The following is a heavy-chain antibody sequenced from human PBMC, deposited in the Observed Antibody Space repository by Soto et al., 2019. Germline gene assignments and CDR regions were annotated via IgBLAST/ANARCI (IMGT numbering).Heavy chain of an antibody. Sequence: QMQLVESGGGAVQPGRSLRLSCAASGFSFSNHGMHWVRQAPGKGLDWVADISHGGSDTWYADSVKGRFTISRDNSKNTVYLEMDGLRSEDTAIYYCVSGEGRYGHDPRFDYWGQGTLVTVYS. CDR2: ISHGGSDT. J-gene: IGHJ4*02. CDR3: VSGEGRYGHDPRFDY. D-gene: IGHD5-12*01. V-gene: IGHV3-30*03. CDR1: GFSFSNHG.